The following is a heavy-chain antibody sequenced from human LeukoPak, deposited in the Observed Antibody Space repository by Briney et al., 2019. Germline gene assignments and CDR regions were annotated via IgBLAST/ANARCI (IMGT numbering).Heavy chain of an antibody. Sequence: ASVKVSCKASGYTSTSYAMHWVRQAPGQRLEWMGWINAGNGNTKYSQKFQGRVTITRDTSASTAYMELSSLRSEDTAVYYCARANDIVVVPAALDYWGQGTLVTVSS. CDR1: GYTSTSYA. CDR3: ARANDIVVVPAALDY. D-gene: IGHD2-2*01. V-gene: IGHV1-3*01. J-gene: IGHJ4*02. CDR2: INAGNGNT.